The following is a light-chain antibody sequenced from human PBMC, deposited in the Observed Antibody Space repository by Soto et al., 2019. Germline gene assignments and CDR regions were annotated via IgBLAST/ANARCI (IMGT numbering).Light chain of an antibody. Sequence: DIQVTQYPSSLSASVGDRVTITCRASQGIKNYLAWYQQKPGEIPKLLIYAASTLESGIPPRFSGSGSGTDFTLTISSLQPEDVATYYCQSYDSPSNTFGPGTKVEI. CDR2: AAS. J-gene: IGKJ3*01. CDR1: QGIKNY. V-gene: IGKV1-27*01. CDR3: QSYDSPSNT.